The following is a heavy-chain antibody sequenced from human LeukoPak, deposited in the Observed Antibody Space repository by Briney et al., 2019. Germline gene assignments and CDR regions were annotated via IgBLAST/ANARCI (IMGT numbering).Heavy chain of an antibody. V-gene: IGHV4-39*01. CDR3: ASHLLQDSSRYPPYYFDY. CDR2: IYYSGST. CDR1: GGSISSRSYY. J-gene: IGHJ4*02. D-gene: IGHD3-22*01. Sequence: SETLSLTCTVSGGSISSRSYYWGWIRQPPGKGLEWIERIYYSGSTYYNPSLKSRVTISVDTSKTQFSLKLSSVTAADTAVYYCASHLLQDSSRYPPYYFDYWGQGTLVTVSS.